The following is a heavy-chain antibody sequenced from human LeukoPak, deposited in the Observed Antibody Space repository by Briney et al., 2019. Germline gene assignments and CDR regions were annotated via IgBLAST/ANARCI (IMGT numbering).Heavy chain of an antibody. CDR3: ARRDVDTASIDY. CDR1: GYTLTELS. CDR2: FDPEDGET. J-gene: IGHJ4*02. Sequence: ASVKVSCKVSGYTLTELSMHWVRQAPGKGLEWMGGFDPEDGETIYAQKFQGRVTMTEDTSTDSAYMELSSLRSEDTAVYYCARRDVDTASIDYWGQGTLVTVSS. D-gene: IGHD5-18*01. V-gene: IGHV1-24*01.